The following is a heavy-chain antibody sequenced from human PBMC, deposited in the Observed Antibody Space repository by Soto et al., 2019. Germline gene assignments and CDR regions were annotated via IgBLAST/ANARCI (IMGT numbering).Heavy chain of an antibody. CDR1: GFTFSSYS. D-gene: IGHD2-15*01. V-gene: IGHV3-21*01. Sequence: GGSLRLSCAASGFTFSSYSMNWVRQAPGKGLEWVSSISSSSSYIYYADSVKGRFTISRDNAKNSLYLQMNSLRAEDTAVYYCARDETYRYCSGGSCYYYYGMDVWGQGATVTFSS. J-gene: IGHJ6*02. CDR3: ARDETYRYCSGGSCYYYYGMDV. CDR2: ISSSSSYI.